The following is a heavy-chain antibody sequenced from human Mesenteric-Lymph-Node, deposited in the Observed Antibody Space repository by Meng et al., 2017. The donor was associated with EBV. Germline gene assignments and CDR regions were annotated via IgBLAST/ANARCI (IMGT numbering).Heavy chain of an antibody. Sequence: QVQLQESGPGLVEPSGSLSLTCAVSGGSISTSDWWSWVRQPPGKGLEWIGEIFHSGITSYNPSLKSRVTMSVDKSKNQFSLNLSSVTAADTAVYYCATYYYNSANSLDYWGQGTLVTVSS. CDR1: GGSISTSDW. J-gene: IGHJ4*02. CDR2: IFHSGIT. D-gene: IGHD3-10*01. CDR3: ATYYYNSANSLDY. V-gene: IGHV4-4*02.